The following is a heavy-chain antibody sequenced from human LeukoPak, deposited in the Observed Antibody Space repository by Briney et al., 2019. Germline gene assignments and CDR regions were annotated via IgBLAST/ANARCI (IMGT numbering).Heavy chain of an antibody. V-gene: IGHV4-34*01. Sequence: SETLSLTCTVSGGSISSYYWSWIRQPPGKGLEWIGEINHSGSTNYNPSLKSRVTISVDTSKNQFSLKLSSVTAADTAVYYCARGPGVLLWFGELSAFDYWGQGTLVTVSS. D-gene: IGHD3-10*01. J-gene: IGHJ4*02. CDR3: ARGPGVLLWFGELSAFDY. CDR1: GGSISSYY. CDR2: INHSGST.